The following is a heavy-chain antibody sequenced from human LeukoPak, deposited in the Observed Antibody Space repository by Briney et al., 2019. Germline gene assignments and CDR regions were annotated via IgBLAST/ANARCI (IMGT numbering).Heavy chain of an antibody. CDR1: GFTVSSNY. CDR3: AREQTSWGTVPRYFDY. J-gene: IGHJ4*02. D-gene: IGHD3-16*01. CDR2: IYSGGST. V-gene: IGHV3-66*01. Sequence: PGGSLRLSCAASGFTVSSNYMSWVRQAPGKGLEWVSVIYSGGSTYYADSVKGRFTISRDNSKNTLYLQMNSLRAEDTAVYYCAREQTSWGTVPRYFDYWGQGTLVTVSS.